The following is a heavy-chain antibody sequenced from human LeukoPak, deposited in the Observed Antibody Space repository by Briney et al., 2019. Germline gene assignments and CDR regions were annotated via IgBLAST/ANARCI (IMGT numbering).Heavy chain of an antibody. V-gene: IGHV3-30*02. J-gene: IGHJ4*02. CDR2: IRYDGSNK. Sequence: GGSLRLSCAASGFTFSSYGMHWVRQAPGKGLEWVAFIRYDGSNKYYADSVKGRFTISRDNSKNTLYLQMNSLRAEDTAVYYCAKDPEPSGSSWVYYWGQGTLVTVSS. CDR3: AKDPEPSGSSWVYY. CDR1: GFTFSSYG. D-gene: IGHD6-13*01.